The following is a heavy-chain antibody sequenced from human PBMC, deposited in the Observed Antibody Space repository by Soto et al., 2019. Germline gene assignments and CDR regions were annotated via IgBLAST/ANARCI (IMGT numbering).Heavy chain of an antibody. CDR3: AKALPMYYYDSSGYSDYYYDMDV. J-gene: IGHJ6*02. Sequence: GGSLRLSCAASGFTLNSYAMNWVRQAPGKGLEWVSGISARGEKTYYADSVKGRFTIHRDNSKNTVYLQMNSLRDKDTAVFYCAKALPMYYYDSSGYSDYYYDMDVWGQGTTVNVYS. D-gene: IGHD3-22*01. V-gene: IGHV3-23*01. CDR1: GFTLNSYA. CDR2: ISARGEKT.